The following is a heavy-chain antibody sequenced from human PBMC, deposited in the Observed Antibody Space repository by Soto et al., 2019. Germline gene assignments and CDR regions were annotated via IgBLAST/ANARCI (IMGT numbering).Heavy chain of an antibody. CDR2: ISASGGST. Sequence: EVQLLESGGGLVQPGGSLRLSCAASGFTFRNYAMSWVRRAPGKGLEWVSLISASGGSTYYTDSVKGRFTISRDNSKNTLNLQMNSLRAEDTAVYYCAKRNYYGSGSYGMDVWGQGTTVTVSS. J-gene: IGHJ6*02. D-gene: IGHD3-10*01. CDR1: GFTFRNYA. CDR3: AKRNYYGSGSYGMDV. V-gene: IGHV3-23*01.